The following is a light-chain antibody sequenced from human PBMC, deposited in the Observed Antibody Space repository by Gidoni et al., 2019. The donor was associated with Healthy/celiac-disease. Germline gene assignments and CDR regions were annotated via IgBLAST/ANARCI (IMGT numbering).Light chain of an antibody. CDR2: GAS. V-gene: IGKV3-20*01. Sequence: VLTQSPGTLSLSPGAGATLSCRASQVVSSSYLAWYQQKPGQAPRLLIYGASSRATGIPDRFSGSGSGTDFTLTISRLEPEDFAVYYCQQYGSSPTWTFGQGTKVEIK. CDR3: QQYGSSPTWT. J-gene: IGKJ1*01. CDR1: QVVSSSY.